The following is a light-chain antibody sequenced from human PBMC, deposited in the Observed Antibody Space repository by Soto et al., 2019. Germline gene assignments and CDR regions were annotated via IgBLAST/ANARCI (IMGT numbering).Light chain of an antibody. V-gene: IGKV3D-7*01. CDR2: GAS. CDR1: QSVSSSY. CDR3: QQDYNLPPFT. Sequence: PGERVTLSSRASQSVSSSYLTWYQQKPGQAPRLLIYGASTRATGIPARFSGSGSGTDFTLTISSLQPEDFAVYYCQQDYNLPPFTFGPGTKVDIK. J-gene: IGKJ3*01.